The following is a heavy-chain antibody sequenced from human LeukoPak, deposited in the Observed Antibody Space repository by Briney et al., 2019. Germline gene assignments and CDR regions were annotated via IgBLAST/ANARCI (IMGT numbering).Heavy chain of an antibody. CDR1: GFTFSSYA. CDR3: AKDRHAPGRYCSSTSCFPFDS. D-gene: IGHD2-2*01. CDR2: IIGGGVRT. V-gene: IGHV3-23*01. Sequence: GGSLRLSCVVSGFTFSSYAMSWVRQAPGKAMEWGSGIIGGGVRTYSADSVKGRFTISRDNTKNTLYLQMNSLRAEDTAVYYRAKDRHAPGRYCSSTSCFPFDSWGQGTLVTVSS. J-gene: IGHJ5*01.